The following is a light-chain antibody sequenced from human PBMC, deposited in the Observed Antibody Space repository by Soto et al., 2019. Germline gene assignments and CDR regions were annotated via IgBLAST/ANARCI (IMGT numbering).Light chain of an antibody. CDR1: SSDVGGYNY. Sequence: LTQPASVSGSPGQSITISCTGTSSDVGGYNYVSWYQQHPGKAPKLMIYAVTDRPSGVSSRFSGSKSGNTAPLTISGLQAEDEADYYCSSYTSSSTLFGTGTKVTVL. CDR2: AVT. J-gene: IGLJ1*01. CDR3: SSYTSSSTL. V-gene: IGLV2-14*01.